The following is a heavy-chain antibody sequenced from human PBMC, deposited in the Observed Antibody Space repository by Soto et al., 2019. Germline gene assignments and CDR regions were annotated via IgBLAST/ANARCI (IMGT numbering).Heavy chain of an antibody. J-gene: IGHJ6*02. V-gene: IGHV3-33*01. D-gene: IGHD6-6*01. CDR3: ARDYSSSFSGMDV. CDR2: IWYDGSNK. Sequence: QVQLVESGGGVVQPGRSLRLSCAASGFTFSSYGMHWVRQAPGKGLEWVAVIWYDGSNKYYADSVKGRFTISRDNSKNTLYLQMNSLRAEDTAVYYCARDYSSSFSGMDVWGQGTTVTVSS. CDR1: GFTFSSYG.